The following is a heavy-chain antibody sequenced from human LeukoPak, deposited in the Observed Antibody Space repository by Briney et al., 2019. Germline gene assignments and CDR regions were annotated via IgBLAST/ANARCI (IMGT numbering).Heavy chain of an antibody. Sequence: GGSLRHSCAASGFTFSGYWMSWVRQAPGKGLEWVANIKQDGSERYYVDSVKGRFTISRDNAKNSLYLQMNILRAEDTAVYYCARDGVDSYDSSGYRDRGQGTLVTVSS. V-gene: IGHV3-7*01. CDR2: IKQDGSER. CDR3: ARDGVDSYDSSGYRD. CDR1: GFTFSGYW. J-gene: IGHJ4*02. D-gene: IGHD3-22*01.